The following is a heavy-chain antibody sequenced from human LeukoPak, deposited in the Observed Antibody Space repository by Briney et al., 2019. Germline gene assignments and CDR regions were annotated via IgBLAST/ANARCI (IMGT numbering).Heavy chain of an antibody. V-gene: IGHV4-34*01. CDR3: ARDRAAAGWFDP. Sequence: PSETLSLTCAVYGGSFSGYYWSWIRQPPGKGLEWIGEINHSGSTNYNPSLKSRATISVDTSKNQFPLKLSSVTAADTAVYYCARDRAAAGWFDPWGQGTLVTVSS. CDR1: GGSFSGYY. D-gene: IGHD6-13*01. CDR2: INHSGST. J-gene: IGHJ5*02.